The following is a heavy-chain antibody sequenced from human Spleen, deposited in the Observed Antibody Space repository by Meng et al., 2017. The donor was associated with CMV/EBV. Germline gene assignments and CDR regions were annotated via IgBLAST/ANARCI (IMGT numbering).Heavy chain of an antibody. CDR3: ARGAHWFDP. CDR1: GFTLSSYW. V-gene: IGHV3-7*01. J-gene: IGHJ5*02. CDR2: IKQDGSEK. Sequence: GGSLRLSCAASGFTLSSYWMSWVRQAPGKGLEWVAKIKQDGSEKYYVDSVKGRLTISRDNAKNSLYLQMNSLRAEDTAVYYCARGAHWFDPWGQGTLVTVSS.